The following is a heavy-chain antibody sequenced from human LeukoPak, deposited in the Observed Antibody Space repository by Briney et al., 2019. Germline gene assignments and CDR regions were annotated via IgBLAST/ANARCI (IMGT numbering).Heavy chain of an antibody. CDR2: IYSGGST. J-gene: IGHJ4*02. V-gene: IGHV3-66*02. D-gene: IGHD3-3*01. CDR3: ARLGIFGVVDS. CDR1: GFTFGSYA. Sequence: QAGGSLRLSCAASGFTFGSYAMYWVRQAPGKGLEWVSVIYSGGSTYYADSVKGRFTISRDNSKNTLYLQMNSLRAEDTAVYYCARLGIFGVVDSWGQGTLVTVSS.